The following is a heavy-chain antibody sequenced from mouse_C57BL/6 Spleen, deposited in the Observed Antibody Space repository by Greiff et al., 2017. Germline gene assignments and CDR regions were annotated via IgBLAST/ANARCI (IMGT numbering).Heavy chain of an antibody. CDR1: GYTFTSYW. D-gene: IGHD6-1*01. J-gene: IGHJ2*01. V-gene: IGHV1-64*01. CDR3: ARSASGDYFDY. CDR2: IHPNSGST. Sequence: VQLQQPGAELVKPGASVKLSCKASGYTFTSYWMHWVKQRPGQGLEWIGMIHPNSGSTNYNEKFKSKATLTVDKSSSTAYMQLSSLTSEDSAVYYCARSASGDYFDYWGQGTTLTVSS.